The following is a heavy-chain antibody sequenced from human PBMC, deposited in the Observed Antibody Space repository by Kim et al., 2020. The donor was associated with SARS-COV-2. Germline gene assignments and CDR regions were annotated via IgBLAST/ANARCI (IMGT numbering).Heavy chain of an antibody. D-gene: IGHD6-13*01. CDR3: AKDMGYSSSWYGTSISPRMDV. V-gene: IGHV3-9*01. J-gene: IGHJ6*02. Sequence: GGSLRLSCAASGFTFDDYAMHWVRQAPGKGLEWVSGISWNSGSIGYADSVKGRFTISRDNATNSLYLQMNSLRAEDTALYYCAKDMGYSSSWYGTSISPRMDVWGQGTTVTVSS. CDR1: GFTFDDYA. CDR2: ISWNSGSI.